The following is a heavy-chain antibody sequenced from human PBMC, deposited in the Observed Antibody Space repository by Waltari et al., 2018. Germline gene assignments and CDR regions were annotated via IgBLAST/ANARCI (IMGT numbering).Heavy chain of an antibody. V-gene: IGHV3-21*01. CDR3: ARDMGYCSSTSCPDAFDI. Sequence: EVQLVESGGGLVKPGGSLRLSCAASGFTFSSYSMNWVRQATGKGLEWVSSISSSSSYIYYADSVKGRFTISRDNAKNSLYLQMNSLRAEDTAVYYCARDMGYCSSTSCPDAFDIWGQGTMVTVSS. D-gene: IGHD2-2*01. CDR2: ISSSSSYI. CDR1: GFTFSSYS. J-gene: IGHJ3*02.